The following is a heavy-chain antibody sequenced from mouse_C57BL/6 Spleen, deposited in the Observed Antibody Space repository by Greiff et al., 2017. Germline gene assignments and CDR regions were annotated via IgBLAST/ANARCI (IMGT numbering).Heavy chain of an antibody. D-gene: IGHD2-3*01. J-gene: IGHJ4*01. Sequence: EVQVVESGPELVKPGASVKMSCKASGYTFTDYNMHWVKQSHGKSLEWIGYINPNNGGTSYNQKFKGKATLTVNKSSSTACMELRSLTSEDSAVYYCARWLLRDYAMDYWGQGTSVTVSS. CDR2: INPNNGGT. V-gene: IGHV1-22*01. CDR1: GYTFTDYN. CDR3: ARWLLRDYAMDY.